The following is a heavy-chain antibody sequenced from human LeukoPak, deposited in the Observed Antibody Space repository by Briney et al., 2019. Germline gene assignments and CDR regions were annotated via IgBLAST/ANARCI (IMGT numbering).Heavy chain of an antibody. CDR2: INPSGGRA. J-gene: IGHJ4*02. CDR3: ARGPDPTSYFDY. D-gene: IGHD1-14*01. V-gene: IGHV1-46*01. CDR1: GYTFTSYY. Sequence: ASVKVSCKASGYTFTSYYMHWVRQAPGQGLEWMGIINPSGGRASYAQNFQGGVTMTRDTSTSTVYMDLSSLRSEDTAVYYCARGPDPTSYFDYWGQGTLVTVSS.